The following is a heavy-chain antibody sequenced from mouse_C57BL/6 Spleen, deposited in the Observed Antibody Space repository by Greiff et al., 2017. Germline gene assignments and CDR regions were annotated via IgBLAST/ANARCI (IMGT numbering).Heavy chain of an antibody. V-gene: IGHV1-15*01. CDR3: TRDIGYSNYVGPWFAY. CDR1: GYTFTDYE. D-gene: IGHD2-5*01. CDR2: IDPETGGT. Sequence: QVQLQQSGAELVRPGASVTLSCKASGYTFTDYEMHWVKQTPVHGLEWIGAIDPETGGTAYNQKFKGKAILTADKSSSTAYMVLRSLTSEDSAVYYCTRDIGYSNYVGPWFAYWGQGTLVTVSA. J-gene: IGHJ3*01.